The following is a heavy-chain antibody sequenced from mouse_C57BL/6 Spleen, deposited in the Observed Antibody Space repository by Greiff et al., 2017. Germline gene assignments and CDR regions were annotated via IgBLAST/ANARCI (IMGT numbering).Heavy chain of an antibody. Sequence: VQLQQSGAELVKPGASVKISCKASGYAFSSYWMNWVKQRPGKGLEWIGQIYPGDGDTNYNGKFKGKATLTADKSSSTAYMQLSSLTSEDSAVYFCARKPPTFYAMDYWGQGTSVTVSS. CDR1: GYAFSSYW. D-gene: IGHD4-1*02. CDR3: ARKPPTFYAMDY. V-gene: IGHV1-80*01. J-gene: IGHJ4*01. CDR2: IYPGDGDT.